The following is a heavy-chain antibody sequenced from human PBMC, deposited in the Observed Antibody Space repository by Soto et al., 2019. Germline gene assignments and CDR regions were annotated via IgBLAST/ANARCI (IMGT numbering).Heavy chain of an antibody. CDR2: ISYSGSP. Sequence: QVQLQESGPGLVKPSETLSLTCTVSGGSITGYYWSWIRQSPGKGLEWIGSISYSGSPNYDASLKRRVTISVDTSQNRFSLKLSTVTTADTAVYYCARAGRSISKTVFDYWGQGTLVTVSS. V-gene: IGHV4-59*01. CDR1: GGSITGYY. D-gene: IGHD1-26*01. J-gene: IGHJ4*02. CDR3: ARAGRSISKTVFDY.